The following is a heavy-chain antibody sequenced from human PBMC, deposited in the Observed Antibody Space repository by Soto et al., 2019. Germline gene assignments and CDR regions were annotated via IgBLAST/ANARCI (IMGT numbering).Heavy chain of an antibody. Sequence: GGSLRLSCAASGFTFSSYWMSWVRQAPGKGLEWVANIKQDGSEKYYVDSVKGRFTISRDNAKNSLYLQMNSLRAEDTAVYYCARDPDDFWSGYIYYFDYWGQGTLVTVSS. CDR1: GFTFSSYW. J-gene: IGHJ4*02. D-gene: IGHD3-3*01. V-gene: IGHV3-7*01. CDR3: ARDPDDFWSGYIYYFDY. CDR2: IKQDGSEK.